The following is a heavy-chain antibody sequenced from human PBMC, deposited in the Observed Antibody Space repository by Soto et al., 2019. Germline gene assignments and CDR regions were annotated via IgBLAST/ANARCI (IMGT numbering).Heavy chain of an antibody. CDR1: GGTFSSYT. Sequence: QVQLVQSGAEVKKPGSSVKVSCKASGGTFSSYTISWVRQAPGQGLEWMGRIIPILGIANYAQKFQGRVKITADKSTSTAYMELSSLRSEDTAAYYCARVSHYGGNPGGGYWGQGTLVTVSS. V-gene: IGHV1-69*02. J-gene: IGHJ4*02. CDR2: IIPILGIA. CDR3: ARVSHYGGNPGGGY. D-gene: IGHD4-17*01.